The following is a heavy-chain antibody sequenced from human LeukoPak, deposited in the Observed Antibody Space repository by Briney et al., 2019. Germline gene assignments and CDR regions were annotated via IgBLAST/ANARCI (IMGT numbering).Heavy chain of an antibody. D-gene: IGHD6-13*01. CDR1: GGTFSSYA. Sequence: SVKVSCKASGGTFSSYAISWVRQAPGQGLEWMGGIIPIFGTVNYAQKFQGRVTITADKSTSTAYMELSSLRSEDTAVYYCARERGVIAAAGTSYRYYYYMDVWGKGTTVTVSS. CDR3: ARERGVIAAAGTSYRYYYYMDV. V-gene: IGHV1-69*06. J-gene: IGHJ6*03. CDR2: IIPIFGTV.